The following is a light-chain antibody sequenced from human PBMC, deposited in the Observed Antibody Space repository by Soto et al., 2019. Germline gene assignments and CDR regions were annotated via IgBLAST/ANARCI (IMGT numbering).Light chain of an antibody. CDR3: QQSYSTTHT. V-gene: IGKV1-39*01. J-gene: IGKJ2*01. Sequence: DIQMTQSPSSLSASVGDRVTITCRASQSISSYLHWYQQKPGKAPKLLIYAASSLQSGVQSRFSVSGSGTDFTLTISSLQPEDFATYYCQQSYSTTHTFGQGTKLEIK. CDR2: AAS. CDR1: QSISSY.